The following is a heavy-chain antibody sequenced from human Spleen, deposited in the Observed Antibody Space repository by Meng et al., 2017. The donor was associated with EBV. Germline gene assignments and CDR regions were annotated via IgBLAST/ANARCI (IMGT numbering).Heavy chain of an antibody. V-gene: IGHV4-30-4*01. CDR3: ARGPDYYVSSGAGAFDF. D-gene: IGHD3-22*01. CDR2: IYYTGST. J-gene: IGHJ4*02. CDR1: GGSISSGDYY. Sequence: HVQLQESGPGLVKSSQTLSLTCAVSGGSISSGDYYWSWIRQPPGKGLEWMGNIYYTGSTYYNPSLKSRLSILVDTSKNHFSVRLSSVTAADTAAYFCARGPDYYVSSGAGAFDFWGLGTLVTVSS.